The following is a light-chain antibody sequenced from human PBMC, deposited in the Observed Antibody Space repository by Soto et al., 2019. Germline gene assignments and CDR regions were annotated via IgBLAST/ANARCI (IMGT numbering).Light chain of an antibody. CDR1: QSISSW. CDR2: KAS. Sequence: DIQMTQSPSTLSASVGDRVTITCRASQSISSWLAWYQQKPGKAPNLLIYKASSLESGVPSRFSGSGSGIEFTLTISSLQPDDFVTYYCQQYNSYPLTFGGGPKVELK. V-gene: IGKV1-5*03. J-gene: IGKJ4*01. CDR3: QQYNSYPLT.